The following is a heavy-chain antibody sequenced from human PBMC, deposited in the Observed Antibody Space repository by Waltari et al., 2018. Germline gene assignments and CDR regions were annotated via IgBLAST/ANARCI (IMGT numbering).Heavy chain of an antibody. Sequence: EVQLVESGGGLVKPGGSLRLYCSASGFHFSKAWMNWMRQAPGKGLEWVGRIKSTVDGGTTDYAAPVQGRFTISRDDSKNTLYLQMSSLRTEDTAVYYCLFVDTALIIPDVFDLWGQGTLVTVSS. D-gene: IGHD5-18*01. CDR3: LFVDTALIIPDVFDL. CDR2: IKSTVDGGTT. J-gene: IGHJ3*01. CDR1: GFHFSKAW. V-gene: IGHV3-15*01.